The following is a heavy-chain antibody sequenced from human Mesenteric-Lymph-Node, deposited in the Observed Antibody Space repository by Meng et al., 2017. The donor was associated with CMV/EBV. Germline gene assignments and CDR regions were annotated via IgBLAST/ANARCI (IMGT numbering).Heavy chain of an antibody. CDR3: ARDKQWNYYGMDV. Sequence: GGSLRLSCGASGFSFSSYWMTWVRQAPGKGLEWVANIKQDGSEKYYVDSVKGRFTISRDNAKNSLYLQMNSLRAEDMAVYYCARDKQWNYYGMDVWGQGTTVTVSS. CDR1: GFSFSSYW. V-gene: IGHV3-7*01. D-gene: IGHD6-19*01. J-gene: IGHJ6*02. CDR2: IKQDGSEK.